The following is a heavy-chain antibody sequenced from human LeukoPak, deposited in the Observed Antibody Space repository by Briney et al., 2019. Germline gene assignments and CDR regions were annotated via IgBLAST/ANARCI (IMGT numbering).Heavy chain of an antibody. J-gene: IGHJ4*02. Sequence: PSETLSLTCTVSGGSISSSSYYWGWIRQPPGKGLEWIGSIYYSGSTYYNPSLKSRVTISVDTSKNQFSLKLSSVTAADTAVYYCASSITMVRGVYFDYWGQGTLVTVSS. CDR1: GGSISSSSYY. D-gene: IGHD3-10*01. V-gene: IGHV4-39*01. CDR2: IYYSGST. CDR3: ASSITMVRGVYFDY.